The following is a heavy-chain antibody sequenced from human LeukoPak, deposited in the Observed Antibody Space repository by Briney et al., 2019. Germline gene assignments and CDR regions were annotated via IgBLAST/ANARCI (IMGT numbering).Heavy chain of an antibody. CDR2: INSDGSAT. V-gene: IGHV3-74*01. CDR3: ARTTSMYNVGDAFHI. D-gene: IGHD1-1*01. J-gene: IGHJ3*02. CDR1: GFPFSSYW. Sequence: GGSLRLSCAASGFPFSSYWFHWVRESPGKPVVWVSRINSDGSATPCAVSVNGRYTTYRDNAKSTLFLQMNSLRTEHPALYHCARTTSMYNVGDAFHIWGQGTMVTVSS.